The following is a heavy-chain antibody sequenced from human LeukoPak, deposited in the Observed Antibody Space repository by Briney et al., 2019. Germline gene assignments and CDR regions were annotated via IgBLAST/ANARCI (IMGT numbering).Heavy chain of an antibody. CDR2: INPNSGGT. D-gene: IGHD3-10*01. V-gene: IGHV1-2*02. CDR3: ARGPLWVGKSDAFDI. Sequence: ASVKVSCKASGYTFTGYYMHWVRQAPGQGLEWMGWINPNSGGTNYAQKFQGRVTMTRDTSISTAYMELSRLRSDDTAVYYCARGPLWVGKSDAFDIWGQGTMVTVSS. J-gene: IGHJ3*02. CDR1: GYTFTGYY.